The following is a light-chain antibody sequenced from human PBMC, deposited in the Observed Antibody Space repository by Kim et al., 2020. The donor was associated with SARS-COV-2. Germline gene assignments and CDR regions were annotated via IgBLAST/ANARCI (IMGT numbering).Light chain of an antibody. CDR1: QSISSW. CDR3: QQYNSYSPLT. CDR2: KAS. Sequence: SVGDRVTITCRASQSISSWLAWYQQKPGKAPNLLIYKASSLESGVPSRFSGSGSGTEFTLTISSLQPDDSATYYCQQYNSYSPLTFGQGTKVDIK. J-gene: IGKJ1*01. V-gene: IGKV1-5*03.